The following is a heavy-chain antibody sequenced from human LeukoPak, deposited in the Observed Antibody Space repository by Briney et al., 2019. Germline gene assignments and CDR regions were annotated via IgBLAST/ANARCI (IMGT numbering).Heavy chain of an antibody. D-gene: IGHD1-26*01. J-gene: IGHJ4*02. CDR3: VRGWEVLHLLDY. CDR2: INPNSGGT. CDR1: GYTFTGYY. Sequence: ASVKVSCKASGYTFTGYYMHWVRQAPGQGLEWMGWINPNSGGTNYAQKFQGRVTMTRDTSISTAYMELSRLRSDDTAVYYCVRGWEVLHLLDYWGQGTLVIVSS. V-gene: IGHV1-2*02.